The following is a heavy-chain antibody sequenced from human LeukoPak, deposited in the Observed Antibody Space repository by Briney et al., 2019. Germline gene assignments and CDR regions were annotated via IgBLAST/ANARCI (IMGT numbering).Heavy chain of an antibody. D-gene: IGHD2-2*01. CDR3: ARDVRPGVVVPAAHDAFDI. V-gene: IGHV1-18*01. CDR2: ISAYNGNT. Sequence: SVKVSCTASGYAFTSYGISWVRQSAGQGLGWMGWISAYNGNTNYAQKLQGRVTMTTDTSTSTAYMELRSLRSDDTAVYYCARDVRPGVVVPAAHDAFDIWGQGTMVTVSS. CDR1: GYAFTSYG. J-gene: IGHJ3*02.